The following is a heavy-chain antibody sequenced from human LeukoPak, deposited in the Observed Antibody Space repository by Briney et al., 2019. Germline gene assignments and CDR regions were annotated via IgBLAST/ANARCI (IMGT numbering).Heavy chain of an antibody. CDR1: GFTFSNYW. Sequence: PGGSLRLSCAAAGFTFSNYWIDWVRQAPGKGLEWVATMKQDGSERHYLESVKGRFTISRDNAKNSLYLQMNSLRAEDTAVYYCARENSHGWYNWFDPWGQGTLVTVSS. V-gene: IGHV3-7*03. D-gene: IGHD3-22*01. CDR3: ARENSHGWYNWFDP. CDR2: MKQDGSER. J-gene: IGHJ5*02.